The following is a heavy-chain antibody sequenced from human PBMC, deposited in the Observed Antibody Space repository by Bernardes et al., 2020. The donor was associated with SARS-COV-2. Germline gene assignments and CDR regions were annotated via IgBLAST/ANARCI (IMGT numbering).Heavy chain of an antibody. Sequence: SETLSLSCAVYGGSFSGYYWSWIRQPPGQGLEWIGEINHSGSTNYNPSLKSRVTISVDTSKNQFSLKLSSVTAPDPTVSYCAGGWGRNTAMVARYYYGMDVWGQGTTVTVSS. J-gene: IGHJ6*02. V-gene: IGHV4-34*01. D-gene: IGHD5-18*01. CDR3: AGGWGRNTAMVARYYYGMDV. CDR2: INHSGST. CDR1: GGSFSGYY.